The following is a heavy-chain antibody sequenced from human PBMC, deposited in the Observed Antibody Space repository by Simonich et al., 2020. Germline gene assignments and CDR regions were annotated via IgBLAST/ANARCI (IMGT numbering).Heavy chain of an antibody. CDR1: GYTLTGYY. CDR3: ARVRFEAFDI. CDR2: INPNRGGT. Sequence: QVQLVQSGAEVKKPGASVKVSCKASGYTLTGYYMHWVRQAPGKGLECMGWINPNRGGTNYAQKFQGRVTMTRNTSISTAYMELSRLRSDDTAVYYCARVRFEAFDIWGQGTMVTVSS. J-gene: IGHJ3*02. V-gene: IGHV1-2*02.